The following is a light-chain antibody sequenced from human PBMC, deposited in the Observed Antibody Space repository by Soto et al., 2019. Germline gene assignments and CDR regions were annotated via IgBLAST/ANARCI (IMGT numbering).Light chain of an antibody. V-gene: IGKV1-5*01. CDR2: DAS. CDR3: QKYNSYSKK. CDR1: QSISSW. J-gene: IGKJ1*01. Sequence: DIQMTPSPSTLSAFVLYIVTITFRASQSISSWLAWYQQKPGKAPKLLIYDASSLESGVPSRFSGSGSGTEFTLTISSLQPDDFATYSCQKYNSYSKKFGQGTKVDIK.